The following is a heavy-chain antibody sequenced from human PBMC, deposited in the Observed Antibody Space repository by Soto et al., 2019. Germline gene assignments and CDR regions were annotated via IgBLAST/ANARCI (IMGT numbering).Heavy chain of an antibody. CDR3: ARSSIALYGMDV. J-gene: IGHJ6*02. D-gene: IGHD6-6*01. V-gene: IGHV3-21*01. CDR1: GFTFSSYS. CDR2: ISSSSSYI. Sequence: GGSLRLSCAASGFTFSSYSMNWVRQAPGKGLEWVSSISSSSSYIYYADSVKGRFTISRDNAKNSLYLQMNSLRAEDTAVYYCARSSIALYGMDVWAKGPRSPSP.